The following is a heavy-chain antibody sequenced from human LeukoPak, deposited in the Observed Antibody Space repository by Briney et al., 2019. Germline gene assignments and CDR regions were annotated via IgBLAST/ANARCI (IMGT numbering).Heavy chain of an antibody. CDR2: ISSSSSTI. CDR1: GFTFSSYE. Sequence: PGGSLRLSCAASGFTFSSYEMNWVRQAPGKGLEWVSYISSSSSTIYYADSVKGRFTISRDNAKNSLYLQMNSLRDEDTAVYYCARVPRPARPAANFDYWGQGTLVTVSS. V-gene: IGHV3-48*03. D-gene: IGHD2-2*01. J-gene: IGHJ4*02. CDR3: ARVPRPARPAANFDY.